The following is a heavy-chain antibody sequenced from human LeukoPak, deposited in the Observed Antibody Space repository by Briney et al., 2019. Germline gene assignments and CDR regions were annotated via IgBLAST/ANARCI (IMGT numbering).Heavy chain of an antibody. CDR1: GFTFSTYA. J-gene: IGHJ4*02. V-gene: IGHV3-64*04. D-gene: IGHD6-13*01. CDR3: ARDGIAAAGTHIDY. Sequence: GGSLRLSCSASGFTFSTYAMHWVRQAPGKGLEYVSAISINGGSTNYADSVKGRFTISRDNAKNSLYLQMNSLRAEDTAVYYCARDGIAAAGTHIDYWGQGTLVTVSS. CDR2: ISINGGST.